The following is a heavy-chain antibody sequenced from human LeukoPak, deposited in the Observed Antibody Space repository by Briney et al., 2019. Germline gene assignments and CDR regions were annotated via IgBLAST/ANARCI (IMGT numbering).Heavy chain of an antibody. CDR2: ISGSGGST. V-gene: IGHV3-23*01. Sequence: GGSLRLSCAASGFTFSSYAMNWVRQAPGKGLEWVSAISGSGGSTYYADSVKGRFTISRDNSKNTLYLQMNSLRAEDTAVYYCAKDLASIAARDMNDYWGQGTLVTVSS. CDR1: GFTFSSYA. D-gene: IGHD6-6*01. CDR3: AKDLASIAARDMNDY. J-gene: IGHJ4*02.